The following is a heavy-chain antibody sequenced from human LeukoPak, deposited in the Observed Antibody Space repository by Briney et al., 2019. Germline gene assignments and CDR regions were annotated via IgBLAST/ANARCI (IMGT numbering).Heavy chain of an antibody. Sequence: SETLSLTCTVSGGSISSSSYYWGWIRQPPGKGLEWIGSIYYSGSTYYNPSLKSRVTISVDTSKNQFSLKLSSVTAADTAVYYCARDHYSSSSWFDPWGQGTLVTVSS. CDR3: ARDHYSSSSWFDP. D-gene: IGHD6-13*01. V-gene: IGHV4-39*07. CDR2: IYYSGST. J-gene: IGHJ5*02. CDR1: GGSISSSSYY.